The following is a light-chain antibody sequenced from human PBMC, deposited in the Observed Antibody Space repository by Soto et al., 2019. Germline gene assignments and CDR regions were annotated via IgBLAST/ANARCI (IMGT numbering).Light chain of an antibody. J-gene: IGKJ1*01. Sequence: TQSPSFLSPSIGESVTITCRASQVISTYLAWYQHKPGQAPRLLIYGPSSRAAGIPDRFSGSGSGTDFTLTISRLEPEDFAVYYCHQYGSSPRTFGQGTKVDIK. CDR2: GPS. CDR3: HQYGSSPRT. CDR1: QVISTY. V-gene: IGKV3-20*01.